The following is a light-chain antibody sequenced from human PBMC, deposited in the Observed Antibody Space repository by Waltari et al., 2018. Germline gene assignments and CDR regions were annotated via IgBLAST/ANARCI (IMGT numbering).Light chain of an antibody. CDR3: QQYDSGWS. J-gene: IGKJ1*01. CDR2: KAS. Sequence: DIQMTQSPSALSASIGERVSISCRASQSVRTWLAWYQQKPGRVPKVLIYKASELQSGVPSRFSGSGAGTEFTLTISSLQPEGFATYYCQQYDSGWSFGQGTKVEIK. V-gene: IGKV1-5*03. CDR1: QSVRTW.